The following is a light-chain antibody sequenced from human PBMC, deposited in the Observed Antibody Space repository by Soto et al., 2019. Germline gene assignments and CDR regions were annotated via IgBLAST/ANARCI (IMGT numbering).Light chain of an antibody. J-gene: IGKJ4*01. CDR1: QTVRSL. V-gene: IGKV3-11*01. Sequence: EIVLTQSLGTLSLSPGERATLSCRASQTVRSLLAWYQQKPGQAPRLLIYDASNRATGIPARFSGSGSGTDFTLTISSLEPEDFAVYYCQQCNNWPLTFGGGTKVEIK. CDR2: DAS. CDR3: QQCNNWPLT.